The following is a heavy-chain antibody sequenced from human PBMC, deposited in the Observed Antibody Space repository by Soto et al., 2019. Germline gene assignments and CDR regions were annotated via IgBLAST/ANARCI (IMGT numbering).Heavy chain of an antibody. V-gene: IGHV1-69*06. CDR3: ARGYCSSSSCPGATD. Sequence: QVQLVQSGAEVKKPGSSVKVSCKASGGTFSSSAISWVRQAPGHGLEWMGGIIPIFGTANYAQKFQGRVTSTADKSTSTAYMALSRRISVDTAVYYCARGYCSSSSCPGATDWGQGTVVTVSS. D-gene: IGHD2-2*01. CDR2: IIPIFGTA. CDR1: GGTFSSSA. J-gene: IGHJ4*01.